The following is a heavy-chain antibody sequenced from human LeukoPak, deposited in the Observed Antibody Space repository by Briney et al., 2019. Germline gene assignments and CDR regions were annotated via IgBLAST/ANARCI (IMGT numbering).Heavy chain of an antibody. Sequence: GGSLRLSCAASGFTVSSNYMSWVRQAPGKGLEWVSVIYSGGSTYYADSVKGRFTTSRDNSKNTLYLQMNSLRAEDTAVYYCARGLDSSGWYYFDYWGQGTVVTVSS. CDR1: GFTVSSNY. CDR3: ARGLDSSGWYYFDY. J-gene: IGHJ4*02. CDR2: IYSGGST. V-gene: IGHV3-66*02. D-gene: IGHD6-19*01.